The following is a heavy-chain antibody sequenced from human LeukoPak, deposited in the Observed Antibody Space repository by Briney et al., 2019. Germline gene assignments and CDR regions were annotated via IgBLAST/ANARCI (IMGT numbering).Heavy chain of an antibody. J-gene: IGHJ4*02. V-gene: IGHV4-31*03. CDR3: ARVRGYSYGELDS. Sequence: PSETLPLTCTVSGGSISSGGYYWSWIRQHPGKGLEWIGYISYSGSTYYNPSLNSRVTISVGTSKSQFSLKLSSVTAADTAVYYCARVRGYSYGELDSWGQGTLVTVSS. CDR2: ISYSGST. CDR1: GGSISSGGYY. D-gene: IGHD5-18*01.